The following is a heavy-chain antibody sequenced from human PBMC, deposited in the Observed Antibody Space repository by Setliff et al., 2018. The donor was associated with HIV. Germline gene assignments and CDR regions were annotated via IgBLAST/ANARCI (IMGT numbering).Heavy chain of an antibody. CDR3: ARTYSSNWYMDY. Sequence: SETLSLTCAVSGYSISSGYYWGWIRQPPGKGLEWIGSIYHSGSTYDSPSLKSRVTISVDTSKNQFSLKLSSVTAADTAIYYCARTYSSNWYMDYWGQGTLVTVSS. CDR1: GYSISSGYY. V-gene: IGHV4-38-2*01. D-gene: IGHD6-13*01. J-gene: IGHJ4*02. CDR2: IYHSGST.